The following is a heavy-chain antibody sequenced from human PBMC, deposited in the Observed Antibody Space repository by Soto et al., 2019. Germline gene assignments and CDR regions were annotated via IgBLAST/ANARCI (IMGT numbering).Heavy chain of an antibody. CDR1: GGSISSGDYY. D-gene: IGHD5-18*01. Sequence: KPSETLSLTCTVSGGSISSGDYYRNWIRQPPGKGLEWIGYIFYSGDTYYNPSLKSRVIISMDTSQNQFSLKLNSVTAADTAVYYCARELSGYKYGPGEVYWGQGTLVTVSS. V-gene: IGHV4-30-4*01. J-gene: IGHJ4*02. CDR3: ARELSGYKYGPGEVY. CDR2: IFYSGDT.